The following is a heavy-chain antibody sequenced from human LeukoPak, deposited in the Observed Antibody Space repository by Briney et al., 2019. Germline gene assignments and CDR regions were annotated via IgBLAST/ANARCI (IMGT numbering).Heavy chain of an antibody. CDR3: AREARGPSIAVADFDY. Sequence: GGSLRLSCAASGFTFSSYSMNWVRQAPGKGLEWVSSISSSSSYIYYAVSVKGRFTISRDNAKNSLYLQMNSLRAEDTAVYYCAREARGPSIAVADFDYWGQGTLVTVSS. J-gene: IGHJ4*02. D-gene: IGHD6-19*01. CDR1: GFTFSSYS. CDR2: ISSSSSYI. V-gene: IGHV3-21*01.